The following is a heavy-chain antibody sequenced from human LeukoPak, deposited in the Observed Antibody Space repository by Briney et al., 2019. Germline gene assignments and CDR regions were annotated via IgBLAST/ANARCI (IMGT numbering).Heavy chain of an antibody. CDR1: GFTFSSYS. D-gene: IGHD2-15*01. V-gene: IGHV3-21*01. CDR3: ARGQPAYCSGGSCYVAFDI. CDR2: ISSSSSYI. Sequence: GGXLRLSCAASGFTFSSYSMNWVRQAPGKGLEWVSSISSSSSYIYYADSVKGRLTISRDKEKKSLYMQKKRLRAEDTAVYYCARGQPAYCSGGSCYVAFDIWGQGTMVTVSS. J-gene: IGHJ3*02.